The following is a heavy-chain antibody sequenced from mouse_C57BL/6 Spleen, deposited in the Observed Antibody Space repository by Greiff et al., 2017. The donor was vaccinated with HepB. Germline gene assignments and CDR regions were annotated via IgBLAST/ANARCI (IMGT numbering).Heavy chain of an antibody. Sequence: EVQLQQSGPVLVKPGASVKMSCKASGYTFTDYYMNWVKQSHRKSLEWIGVINPYNGGTSYNQKFKGKATLTVDKSSSTAYMELNSLTSEDSAVYYCASELGRNYYAMDYWGQGTSVTVSS. V-gene: IGHV1-19*01. J-gene: IGHJ4*01. CDR1: GYTFTDYY. D-gene: IGHD4-1*01. CDR2: INPYNGGT. CDR3: ASELGRNYYAMDY.